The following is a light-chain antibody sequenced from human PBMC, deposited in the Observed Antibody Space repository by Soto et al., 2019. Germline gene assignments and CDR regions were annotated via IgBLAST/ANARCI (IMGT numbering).Light chain of an antibody. CDR2: GAS. CDR1: QSVSSSY. CDR3: QRYGSSRGT. Sequence: VLTQSPCALSLSPGERATLSCRASQSVSSSYLAWYQQKPGQAPRLLIYGASSRATGIPDRFSGSGSGTDFTLTISGLEPEDFAVYYCQRYGSSRGTFGQGTKVDIK. V-gene: IGKV3-20*01. J-gene: IGKJ1*01.